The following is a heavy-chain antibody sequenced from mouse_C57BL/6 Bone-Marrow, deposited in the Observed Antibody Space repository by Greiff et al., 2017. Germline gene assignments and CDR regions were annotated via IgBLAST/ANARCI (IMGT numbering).Heavy chain of an antibody. V-gene: IGHV1-4*01. CDR1: GYTFTSYT. Sequence: QVQLQQSGAELARPGASVKMSCKASGYTFTSYTMHWVKQRPGQGLEWIGYINPCGGYTKYNQKFKDKATLTADTSSSTAYMQLCSLTSDDSAVDYWANSYVRTEFAYWGQGTLVTVSA. D-gene: IGHD1-1*02. CDR2: INPCGGYT. CDR3: ANSYVRTEFAY. J-gene: IGHJ3*01.